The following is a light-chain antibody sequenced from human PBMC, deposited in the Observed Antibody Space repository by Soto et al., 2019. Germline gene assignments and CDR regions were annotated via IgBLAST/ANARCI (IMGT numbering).Light chain of an antibody. Sequence: ETVMTQSPATLSVSPGERATLSCRASQSISSNLAWFQQKPGQAPRLLIYGASTRATGIPARFSGSGSGTEFTLTISSLQSEDFAVYYCQQRSHWPRTFGQGTKVDIK. J-gene: IGKJ1*01. CDR2: GAS. V-gene: IGKV3-15*01. CDR3: QQRSHWPRT. CDR1: QSISSN.